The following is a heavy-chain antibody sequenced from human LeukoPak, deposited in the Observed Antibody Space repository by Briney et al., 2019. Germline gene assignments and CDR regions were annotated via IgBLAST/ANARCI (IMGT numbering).Heavy chain of an antibody. CDR1: GFTFSSYE. Sequence: GGSLRLSCAVSGFTFSSYEMNWVRQAPGKGLGWVSYISSGGGGTVYYAESVKGRFTISRDNSKNSLYLQMNSLRAEDTAVYYCARDHASSSGYLDYFDYWGRGALVTVSS. J-gene: IGHJ4*02. CDR3: ARDHASSSGYLDYFDY. D-gene: IGHD3-22*01. V-gene: IGHV3-48*03. CDR2: ISSGGGGTV.